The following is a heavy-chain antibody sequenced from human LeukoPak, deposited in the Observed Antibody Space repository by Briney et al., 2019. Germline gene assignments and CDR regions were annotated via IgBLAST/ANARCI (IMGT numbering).Heavy chain of an antibody. V-gene: IGHV4-31*03. CDR1: GGSISSGGYY. J-gene: IGHJ4*02. CDR3: ARAPHDYDILTGYTYYFDY. Sequence: SQTLSLTCTVSGGSISSGGYYWSWIRQHPGKGLEWIGYIYYSRSTYYNPSLKSRVTISVDTSKNQFSLKLSSVTAADTAVYYCARAPHDYDILTGYTYYFDYWGQGTLVTVSS. D-gene: IGHD3-9*01. CDR2: IYYSRST.